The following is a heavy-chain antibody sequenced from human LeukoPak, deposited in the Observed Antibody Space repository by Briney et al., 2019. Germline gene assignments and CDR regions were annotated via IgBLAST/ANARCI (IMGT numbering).Heavy chain of an antibody. CDR3: ARGFYYMDV. Sequence: GESLKISCKGSGYTFTGYYMHWVRQAPGQGLEWMGRINPNSGGTNYAQKFQGRVTMTRDTSISTAYMELSRLRSDDTAVYYCARGFYYMDVWGKGTTVTVSS. J-gene: IGHJ6*03. CDR2: INPNSGGT. V-gene: IGHV1-2*06. CDR1: GYTFTGYY.